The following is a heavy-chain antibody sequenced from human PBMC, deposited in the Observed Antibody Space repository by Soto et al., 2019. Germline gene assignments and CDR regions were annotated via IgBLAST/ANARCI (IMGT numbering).Heavy chain of an antibody. D-gene: IGHD1-1*01. CDR1: CGSFSSYY. CDR3: ARTYRFDC. J-gene: IGHJ4*02. Sequence: QVQLQQWGAGLLKPSETLSLTCAVYCGSFSSYYWSWIRQPPGKGLEWIGEINHSGCTNYSPSLKSRVTMSVDTSKKQFSLKLSSVTAADTAVYYCARTYRFDCWGQGTLVTDST. CDR2: INHSGCT. V-gene: IGHV4-34*01.